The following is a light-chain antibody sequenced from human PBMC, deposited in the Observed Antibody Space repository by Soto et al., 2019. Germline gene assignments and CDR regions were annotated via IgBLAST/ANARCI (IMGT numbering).Light chain of an antibody. J-gene: IGKJ5*01. Sequence: DLQRTPSPSSLSASVVEKVTITGRASQSISSSLNWYQQKSGKAPNLLIYGVSRLQGGVPSRFSGSGSGTDFTLSISSLQPADFATYYCQQSYTAPSITFGQGTRLEIK. CDR1: QSISSS. CDR2: GVS. V-gene: IGKV1-39*01. CDR3: QQSYTAPSIT.